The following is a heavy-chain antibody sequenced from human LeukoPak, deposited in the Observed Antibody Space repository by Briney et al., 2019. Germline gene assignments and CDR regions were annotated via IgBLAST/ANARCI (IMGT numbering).Heavy chain of an antibody. V-gene: IGHV3-43*02. CDR3: ARESETSGWYDY. Sequence: GGSLTLSCAAPGFIFDNYAIQCVRRAPGKGLEWVSRINGDGGSTFYAASVKGRFNIPRDNTRKTLSLQRSSLRSEDTALYYCARESETSGWYDYWGQGTLDTVSS. J-gene: IGHJ4*02. D-gene: IGHD6-19*01. CDR1: GFIFDNYA. CDR2: INGDGGST.